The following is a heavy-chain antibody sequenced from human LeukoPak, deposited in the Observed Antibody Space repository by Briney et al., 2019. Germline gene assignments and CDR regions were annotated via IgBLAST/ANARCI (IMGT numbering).Heavy chain of an antibody. CDR3: ARDFHSGYDLPYYFDY. D-gene: IGHD5-12*01. J-gene: IGHJ4*02. CDR2: IKQNGSEK. CDR1: GFTFSSYW. V-gene: IGHV3-7*01. Sequence: GSLRLSCAASGFTFSSYWMSWVRQAPGKGLEWVANIKQNGSEKYYVDSVKGRFTISRDNAKNSLYLQMNSLRAEDTAVYYCARDFHSGYDLPYYFDYWGQGTLVTVSS.